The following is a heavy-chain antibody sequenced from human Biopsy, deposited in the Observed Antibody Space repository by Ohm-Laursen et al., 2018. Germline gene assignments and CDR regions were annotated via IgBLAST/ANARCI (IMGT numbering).Heavy chain of an antibody. CDR2: VFHSAIN. J-gene: IGHJ5*02. CDR3: ARHPTGFWFDP. Sequence: GTLSLTCTVSGGSVSSNVHYWAWIRQPPGKGLECIGPVFHSAINFYNPSLKSRVSISIDTSKNQFSLNLSSVTAADTAVYYCARHPTGFWFDPWGQGTLVTVSS. V-gene: IGHV4-39*01. CDR1: GGSVSSNVHY.